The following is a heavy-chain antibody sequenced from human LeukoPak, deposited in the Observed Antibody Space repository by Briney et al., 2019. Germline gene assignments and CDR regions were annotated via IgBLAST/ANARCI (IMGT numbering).Heavy chain of an antibody. J-gene: IGHJ4*02. CDR3: ARQPGYSRLKGPIDY. CDR1: GGSISSYY. Sequence: SETLSLTCTVSGGSISSYYWSWIRQPPGKGLEWIGYIYDSGSTNYNPSLKSRVTISVDTSKNQFSLKLSSVTAADTAVYYCARQPGYSRLKGPIDYWGQGTLVTVSS. CDR2: IYDSGST. V-gene: IGHV4-59*08. D-gene: IGHD6-13*01.